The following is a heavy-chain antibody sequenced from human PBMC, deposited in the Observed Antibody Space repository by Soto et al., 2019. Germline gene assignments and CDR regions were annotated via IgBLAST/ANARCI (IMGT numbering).Heavy chain of an antibody. Sequence: LRLSCAASGFRFSDYSMNWVRQAPGRGLEWVSYISSSSFTIHYADSVEGRFAISRDNAKNSLYLQMNSLRAEDTAVYYCARDYNDFWSGHLDYWGQGALVTVSS. D-gene: IGHD3-3*01. CDR2: ISSSSFTI. J-gene: IGHJ4*02. CDR3: ARDYNDFWSGHLDY. CDR1: GFRFSDYS. V-gene: IGHV3-48*01.